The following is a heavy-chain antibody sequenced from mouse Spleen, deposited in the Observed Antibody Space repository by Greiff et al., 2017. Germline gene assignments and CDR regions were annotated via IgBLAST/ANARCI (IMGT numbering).Heavy chain of an antibody. CDR3: GREDYDDGYAMDY. D-gene: IGHD2-4*01. V-gene: IGHV1-20*01. Sequence: VQLQQSGPELVKPGDSVKISCKASGYSFTGYFMNWVMQSHGKSLEWIGRINPYNGDTFYNQKFKGKATLTVDKSSSTAHMELRSLTSEDSAVYYCGREDYDDGYAMDYWGQGTSVTVSS. J-gene: IGHJ4*01. CDR2: INPYNGDT. CDR1: GYSFTGYF.